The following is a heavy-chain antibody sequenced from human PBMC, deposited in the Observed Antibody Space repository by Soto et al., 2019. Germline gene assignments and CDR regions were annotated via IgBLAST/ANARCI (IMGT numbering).Heavy chain of an antibody. D-gene: IGHD2-15*01. CDR2: ISADNGNR. V-gene: IGHV1-18*01. Sequence: ASVKVSCKASGYTFTTYGISWVRHAPGQGLEWMGWISADNGNRNYAQKFQGRVTMTTDTSTSTAFMELRSLRSDDTAVYNCAGLGYCSGGSCYDPENPPYYYYSVMDAWGQGTTVTVSS. J-gene: IGHJ6*02. CDR3: AGLGYCSGGSCYDPENPPYYYYSVMDA. CDR1: GYTFTTYG.